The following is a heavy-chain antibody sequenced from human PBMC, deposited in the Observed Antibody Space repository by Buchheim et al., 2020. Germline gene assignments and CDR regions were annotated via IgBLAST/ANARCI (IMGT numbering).Heavy chain of an antibody. Sequence: QVQLQQWGAGLLKPSETLSLTCAIYGGSSSGFFWSWIRQPPGKGPEWIGEINENGFTNYNPSLKSRVSISLDTSKNQFSLKVNSVTAADSALYYCARGRNYLVKVPGDRGPTFDFWGQGIL. V-gene: IGHV4-34*02. CDR2: INENGFT. CDR1: GGSSSGFF. J-gene: IGHJ4*03. CDR3: ARGRNYLVKVPGDRGPTFDF. D-gene: IGHD2/OR15-2a*01.